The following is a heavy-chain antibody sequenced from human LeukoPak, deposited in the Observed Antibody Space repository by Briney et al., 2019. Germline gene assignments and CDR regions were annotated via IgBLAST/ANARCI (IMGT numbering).Heavy chain of an antibody. Sequence: SETLSLTCAVYGGSFSGYYWGWIRQPPGKGLEWIGEINHSGSTNYNPSLKSRVTISVDTSKNQFSLKLSSVTAADTAVYCCARAVAGGIDYWGQGTLVTVSS. J-gene: IGHJ4*02. V-gene: IGHV4-34*01. CDR2: INHSGST. CDR1: GGSFSGYY. CDR3: ARAVAGGIDY. D-gene: IGHD6-19*01.